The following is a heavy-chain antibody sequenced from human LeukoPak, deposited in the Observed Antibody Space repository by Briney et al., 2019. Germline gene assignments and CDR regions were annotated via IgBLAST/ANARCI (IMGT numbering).Heavy chain of an antibody. CDR3: AKGGDYYGSGTKRYYFDY. V-gene: IGHV3-30*18. CDR1: GFIFSTYG. J-gene: IGHJ4*02. Sequence: GGSLRLSCAASGFIFSTYGMHWVRQAPGKGLEWVAIISNDGRNKYYPDSVKGRFTFSKDNSKNTLYLQMNSLRAEDTAVYYCAKGGDYYGSGTKRYYFDYWGQGILVTVSS. D-gene: IGHD3-10*01. CDR2: ISNDGRNK.